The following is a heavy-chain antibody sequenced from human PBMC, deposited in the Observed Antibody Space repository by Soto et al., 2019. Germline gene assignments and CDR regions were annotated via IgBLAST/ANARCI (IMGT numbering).Heavy chain of an antibody. D-gene: IGHD5-12*01. CDR2: ISGGGFI. CDR3: AKERGPDIAATIIGDM. J-gene: IGHJ3*02. CDR1: GFSFSSSE. Sequence: GGSLRLSCAASGFSFSSSEMNWVRQAPGKGLEWISYISGGGFIYYSDVVKGRFTISRDNAKNTLYLQMNNLRVEDTAVYYCAKERGPDIAATIIGDMWGQGTMVTVSS. V-gene: IGHV3-48*03.